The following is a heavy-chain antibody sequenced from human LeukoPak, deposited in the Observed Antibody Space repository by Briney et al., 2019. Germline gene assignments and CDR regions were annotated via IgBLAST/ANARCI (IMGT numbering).Heavy chain of an antibody. D-gene: IGHD5-18*01. CDR2: ISGSGGST. Sequence: GGSLRLSCAASGFTFSSYAMSWVRQAPGKGLEWVSAISGSGGSTYYADSVKGRFTISRDNSKNTLYLQMNSLRAEDTAVYYCAKDPGYSYGYGDYYFDYWGQGTLVTVSS. V-gene: IGHV3-23*01. J-gene: IGHJ4*02. CDR1: GFTFSSYA. CDR3: AKDPGYSYGYGDYYFDY.